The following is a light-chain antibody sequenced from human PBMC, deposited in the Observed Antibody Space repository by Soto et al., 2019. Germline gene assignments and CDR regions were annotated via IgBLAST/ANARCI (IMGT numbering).Light chain of an antibody. V-gene: IGKV1-5*03. Sequence: DIQMTQSPSTLSASVGDRVTITCRASQSISDWLAWYQQKPGKAPKLLIYKASSLESGVPSRFSGSGSGTEFTLTINSLQPDYFATYYCQQYNSYSTFGQGTKVEIK. CDR2: KAS. CDR3: QQYNSYST. CDR1: QSISDW. J-gene: IGKJ1*01.